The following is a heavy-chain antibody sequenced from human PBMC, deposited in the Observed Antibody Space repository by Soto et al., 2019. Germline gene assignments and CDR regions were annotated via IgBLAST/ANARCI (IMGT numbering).Heavy chain of an antibody. CDR1: GFTFSNYA. V-gene: IGHV3-23*01. CDR2: ISGSGGRS. J-gene: IGHJ4*02. D-gene: IGHD3-16*01. Sequence: EVQLLDSGGGLVQPGGSLRLSCAASGFTFSNYAMTWVRQGPGKGLEWVSGISGSGGRSYYADSVKGRFTISRDNSKRTLYLQMNSLRAEDTAVYYCAKAYFVWSSEQPYYFDYWAREPWSPSPQ. CDR3: AKAYFVWSSEQPYYFDY.